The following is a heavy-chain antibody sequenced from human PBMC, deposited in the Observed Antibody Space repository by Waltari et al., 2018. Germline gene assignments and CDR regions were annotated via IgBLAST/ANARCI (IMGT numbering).Heavy chain of an antibody. J-gene: IGHJ4*02. Sequence: QVQLVQSGAEVKKPGASVKVSCKASGYTFTGSYMHWVRQAPGQGLEWMGRINPNSGGTNYAQKFQGRVTMTRDTSISTAYMELSRLRSDDTAVYYWAREQLGWELPPSKTIDYWGQGTLVTVSS. CDR1: GYTFTGSY. CDR3: AREQLGWELPPSKTIDY. CDR2: INPNSGGT. V-gene: IGHV1-2*06. D-gene: IGHD1-26*01.